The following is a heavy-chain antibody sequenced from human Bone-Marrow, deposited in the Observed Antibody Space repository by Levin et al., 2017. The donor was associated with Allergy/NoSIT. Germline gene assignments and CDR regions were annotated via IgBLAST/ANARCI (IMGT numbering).Heavy chain of an antibody. Sequence: GESLKISCAASGFTFSNAWMSWVRQAPGKGLEWVGRIKSKTDGGTTDYAAPVKGRFTISRDDSKNTLYLQMNSLKTEDTAVYYCTTYDRGYCSSTSCYAGDYWGQGTLVTVSS. CDR2: IKSKTDGGTT. V-gene: IGHV3-15*01. CDR1: GFTFSNAW. J-gene: IGHJ4*02. D-gene: IGHD2-2*01. CDR3: TTYDRGYCSSTSCYAGDY.